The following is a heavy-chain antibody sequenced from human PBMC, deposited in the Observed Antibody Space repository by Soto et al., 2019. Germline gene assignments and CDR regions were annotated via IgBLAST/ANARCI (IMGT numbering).Heavy chain of an antibody. Sequence: GASVKVSCKAPGYTFSGYSMNWLRQAPGQGLEWVGRINLDTGVTSYAQKFQGRVTMTRDTSVNTAHLEVNRLTSDDTAVYYCARVAPTWGSNAFDIWGQGTKVTVSS. J-gene: IGHJ3*02. CDR1: GYTFSGYS. CDR2: INLDTGVT. V-gene: IGHV1-2*06. D-gene: IGHD7-27*01. CDR3: ARVAPTWGSNAFDI.